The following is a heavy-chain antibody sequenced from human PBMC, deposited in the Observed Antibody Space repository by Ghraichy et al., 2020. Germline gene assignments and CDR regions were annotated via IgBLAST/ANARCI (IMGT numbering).Heavy chain of an antibody. V-gene: IGHV3-23*01. CDR2: VSGSGRST. CDR1: GFTFYNYA. Sequence: GGSLRLSCAASGFTFYNYAMGWVRQAPGKGLEWVSVVSGSGRSTYYADSVKGRVTISRDNYKNTLYLQMNSLSVEDTAVYFCAKNWGLDVFAGWFDFWGQGILVTVSS. J-gene: IGHJ4*02. D-gene: IGHD3-9*01. CDR3: AKNWGLDVFAGWFDF.